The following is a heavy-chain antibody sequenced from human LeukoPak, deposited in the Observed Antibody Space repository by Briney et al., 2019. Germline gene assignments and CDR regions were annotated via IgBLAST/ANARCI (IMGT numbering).Heavy chain of an antibody. CDR2: IGTTGDT. J-gene: IGHJ3*02. D-gene: IGHD3-22*01. CDR3: ARGLYYYDSSGYYGDTFDI. CDR1: GFTFSSYD. V-gene: IGHV3-13*04. Sequence: PGGSLRLSCAASGFTFSSYDMHWVRQPTGKGLECVSGIGTTGDTYYPGSVKGRFTISRENAKNALYLQMNSLRAGDTAVYYCARGLYYYDSSGYYGDTFDIWGQGTMVIVSS.